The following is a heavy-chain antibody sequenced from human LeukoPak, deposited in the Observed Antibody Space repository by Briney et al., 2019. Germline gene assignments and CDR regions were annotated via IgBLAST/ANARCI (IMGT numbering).Heavy chain of an antibody. CDR3: ARFAAGDSYYYYMDV. CDR1: GFTFSSYT. CDR2: IGTSSTTI. V-gene: IGHV3-48*01. J-gene: IGHJ6*03. D-gene: IGHD3-10*01. Sequence: GGSLRLSCAASGFTFSSYTMNWVRQPPGKGLEWVSNIGTSSTTIYYADSVKGRFTISRDNAKNSLYLQMNSLRADDTAVYYCARFAAGDSYYYYMDVWGKGTTVTVSS.